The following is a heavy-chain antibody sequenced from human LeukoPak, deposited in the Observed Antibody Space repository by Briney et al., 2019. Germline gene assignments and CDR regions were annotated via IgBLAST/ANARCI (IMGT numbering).Heavy chain of an antibody. CDR2: IYYSGST. D-gene: IGHD4-17*01. CDR1: GGSFSGYY. V-gene: IGHV4-59*01. CDR3: ARDEGPYGPVDY. J-gene: IGHJ4*02. Sequence: SETLSLTCAVYGGSFSGYYWSWIRQPPGKGLEWIGYIYYSGSTNYNPSLKSRVTISVDTSKNQFSLRLSSVTAADTAVYYCARDEGPYGPVDYWGQGTLVTVSS.